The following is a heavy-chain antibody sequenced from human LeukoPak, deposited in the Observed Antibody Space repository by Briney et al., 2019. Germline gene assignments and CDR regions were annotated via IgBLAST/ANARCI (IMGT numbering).Heavy chain of an antibody. D-gene: IGHD3-3*01. CDR1: GFTFSSYV. CDR3: ARPTTDFWSGYPPGWFDP. V-gene: IGHV3-23*01. J-gene: IGHJ5*02. Sequence: GASLRLSCAGSGFTFSSYVMRWVGQAPGKGLEWVSAISGSGGSTYHADSVEGRFTISRDNSTNTLFLQMNSLRAEDTAVYYCARPTTDFWSGYPPGWFDPWGQGTLVTVSS. CDR2: ISGSGGST.